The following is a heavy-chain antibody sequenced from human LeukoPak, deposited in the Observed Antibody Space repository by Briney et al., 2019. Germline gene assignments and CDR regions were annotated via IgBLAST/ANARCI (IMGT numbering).Heavy chain of an antibody. D-gene: IGHD6-25*01. CDR1: GGTFSSYA. CDR3: AGRLQRHTTHNYYYYMDV. CDR2: IIPIFGTA. Sequence: GASVKVSCKASGGTFSSYAISWVRQAPGQGLEWMGGIIPIFGTANYAQKFQGRVTITTDESTSTAYMELSSLRSDDTAVYYCAGRLQRHTTHNYYYYMDVWGKGTTVTVSS. V-gene: IGHV1-69*05. J-gene: IGHJ6*03.